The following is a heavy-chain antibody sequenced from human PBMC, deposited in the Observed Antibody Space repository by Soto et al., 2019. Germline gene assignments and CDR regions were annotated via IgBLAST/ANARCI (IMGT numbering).Heavy chain of an antibody. CDR3: ATNRGGFYYGMDV. J-gene: IGHJ6*02. CDR1: GFTFSDYY. CDR2: ISSSGTMI. V-gene: IGHV3-11*01. D-gene: IGHD2-8*01. Sequence: GGSLRLSCAASGFTFSDYYMNWIRQAPGKGLEWVSYISSSGTMIYYADSVKGRFAISRDNAKNSMTLEMISLRAVDTDVNDCATNRGGFYYGMDVWGQGTTVTVSS.